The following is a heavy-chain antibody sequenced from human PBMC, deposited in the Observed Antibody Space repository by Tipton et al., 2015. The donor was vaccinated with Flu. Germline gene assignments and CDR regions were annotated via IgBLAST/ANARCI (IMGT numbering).Heavy chain of an antibody. J-gene: IGHJ5*02. CDR1: GGTFKNYTGGTFKDHT. CDR3: ARDVVGAPNWFDP. Sequence: QLVQSGPEVKKPGSSVKVSCKTSGGTFKNYTGGTFKDHTISWVRQAPGQGLEWMGRIIPMFGAASYAQKFQGRVTITADESTATVYMQLSSLRPDDTAVYFCARDVVGAPNWFDPWGQGTQVTVSS. V-gene: IGHV1-69*15. CDR2: IIPMFGAA. D-gene: IGHD1-26*01.